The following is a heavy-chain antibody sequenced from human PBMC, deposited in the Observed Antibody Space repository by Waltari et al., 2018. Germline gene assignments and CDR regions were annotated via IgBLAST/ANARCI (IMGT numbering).Heavy chain of an antibody. V-gene: IGHV3-33*01. CDR2: IWYDGSNK. CDR1: GFTFSRYV. Sequence: VQLVESGGGVVQPGRSLRLSCAASGFTFSRYVMHWVRQAPGKGLEWVAVIWYDGSNKYYADSVKGRFTISRDNSKNTLYLQMNSLRAEDTAVYYCARGKSSYGDYDYYYYGMDVWGQGTTVTVSS. J-gene: IGHJ6*02. D-gene: IGHD4-17*01. CDR3: ARGKSSYGDYDYYYYGMDV.